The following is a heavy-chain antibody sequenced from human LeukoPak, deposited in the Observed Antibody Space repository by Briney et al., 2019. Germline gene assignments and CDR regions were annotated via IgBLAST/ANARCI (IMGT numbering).Heavy chain of an antibody. CDR1: GFTFSSYA. J-gene: IGHJ4*02. D-gene: IGHD3-3*01. Sequence: PGGSLRLSCAASGFTFSSYAMSWVRQAPGKGLEWVSAISGSGGSTYYADSVKGRFTISRDNSKNTLYLQMNSLRAEDTAVYYCAKNPYYDFWSGYPRSDYWGQGTLVTVSS. V-gene: IGHV3-23*01. CDR3: AKNPYYDFWSGYPRSDY. CDR2: ISGSGGST.